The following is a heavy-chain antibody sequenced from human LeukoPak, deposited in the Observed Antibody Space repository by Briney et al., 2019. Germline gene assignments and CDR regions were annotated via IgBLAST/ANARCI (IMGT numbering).Heavy chain of an antibody. J-gene: IGHJ5*02. CDR1: GFTFSSYS. CDR2: ISISSRYI. V-gene: IGHV3-21*01. D-gene: IGHD2/OR15-2a*01. Sequence: GGSLRLSCAASGFTFSSYSMKWVRQAPGGGLEWVSSISISSRYIYYADSVKGRFTISRDNAKNSLYLQMKSLRAEDTAVYYCARGKTSQNIVTRKTYNWFDPWGQGTLVTVSS. CDR3: ARGKTSQNIVTRKTYNWFDP.